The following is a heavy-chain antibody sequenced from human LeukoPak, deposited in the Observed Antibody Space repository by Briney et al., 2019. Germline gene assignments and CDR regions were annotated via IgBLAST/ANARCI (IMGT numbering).Heavy chain of an antibody. CDR1: GFTFSSYW. D-gene: IGHD3-16*02. V-gene: IGHV3-7*01. CDR3: ARLWGSDPYYYYYYMDV. CDR2: IKQDGSEK. J-gene: IGHJ6*03. Sequence: GGSLRLSCAASGFTFSSYWMSWVRQAPGKGLEWVANIKQDGSEKYYVDSVKGRFTISRDNAKNSLYLQMNSLRAEDTAVYYCARLWGSDPYYYYYYMDVWGKGTTVTISS.